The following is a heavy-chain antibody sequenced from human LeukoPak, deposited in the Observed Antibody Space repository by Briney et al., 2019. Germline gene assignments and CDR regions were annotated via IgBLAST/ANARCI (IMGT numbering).Heavy chain of an antibody. Sequence: GGSLRLSCAASGFTFRSYHMNWVRQAPGKGLELVSSINSVSSSIYYADSVKGRFTISRDNDKSSLYLQMNSLRAEDTAVYYCAKDQVWIVVGSFDYWGQGTLVTVSS. CDR1: GFTFRSYH. V-gene: IGHV3-21*04. CDR3: AKDQVWIVVGSFDY. D-gene: IGHD3-22*01. CDR2: INSVSSSI. J-gene: IGHJ4*02.